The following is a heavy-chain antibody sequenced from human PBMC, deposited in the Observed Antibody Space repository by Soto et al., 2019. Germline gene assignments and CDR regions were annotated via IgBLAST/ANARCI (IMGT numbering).Heavy chain of an antibody. CDR3: SRGRGSTPLRD. D-gene: IGHD6-13*01. V-gene: IGHV4-31*02. Sequence: QVQLQESGPGLVKPSQTLSLICSVSGDSMSTGGYYWTWIRQHPGKGLEWIGHIYTTGTTYYSPSLKSQVTMSIDKSSNRFSLNLNSVTAAETAVYYCSRGRGSTPLRDWGPGALVTVSS. CDR1: GDSMSTGGYY. CDR2: IYTTGTT. J-gene: IGHJ4*02.